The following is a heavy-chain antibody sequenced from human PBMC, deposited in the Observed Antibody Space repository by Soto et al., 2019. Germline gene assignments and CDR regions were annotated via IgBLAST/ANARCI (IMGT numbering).Heavy chain of an antibody. CDR1: GFTFTRYS. D-gene: IGHD3-10*01. J-gene: IGHJ4*02. V-gene: IGHV3-21*06. Sequence: GGSLRLSCAASGFTFTRYSMNWVRQAPGKGLEWVSSISSTTNYIYCGDSMKGRFTISRDNAKNSLYLEMNSLRAEDTAVYYCAREFEDLTSKFDYSGQGTLVTVS. CDR3: AREFEDLTSKFDY. CDR2: ISSTTNYI.